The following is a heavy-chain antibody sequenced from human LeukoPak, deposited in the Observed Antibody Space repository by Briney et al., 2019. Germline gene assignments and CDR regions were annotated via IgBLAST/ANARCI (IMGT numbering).Heavy chain of an antibody. CDR2: ISGSGGST. V-gene: IGHV3-23*01. Sequence: GSLRLSCAASGFTFSSYAMSWVRQAPGKGLEWVSAISGSGGSTYYADSVKGRFTISRDNSKNTLYLQMNSLRAEDTAVYYCAKDPLPYREWESRNWFDPWGQGTLVTVSS. CDR1: GFTFSSYA. J-gene: IGHJ5*02. CDR3: AKDPLPYREWESRNWFDP. D-gene: IGHD1-26*01.